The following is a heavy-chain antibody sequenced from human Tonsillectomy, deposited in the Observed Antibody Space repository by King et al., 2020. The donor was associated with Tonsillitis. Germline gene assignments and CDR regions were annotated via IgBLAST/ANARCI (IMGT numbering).Heavy chain of an antibody. CDR3: AKLGGVGHSNSPYYYYGMDV. CDR2: ISGSGSST. D-gene: IGHD6-13*01. V-gene: IGHV3-23*04. CDR1: GFTFSSYT. J-gene: IGHJ6*02. Sequence: VQLVESGGGLVQPGGSLRLSCAASGFTFSSYTMSWVRQAPGKGLEWVSGISGSGSSTYNADSVKGRFTISRDNSKNTLYLQMNSLRAADTAIYYCAKLGGVGHSNSPYYYYGMDVWGQGTTVTVSS.